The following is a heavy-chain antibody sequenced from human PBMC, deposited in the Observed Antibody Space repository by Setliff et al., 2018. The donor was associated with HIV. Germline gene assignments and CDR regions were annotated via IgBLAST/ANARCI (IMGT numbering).Heavy chain of an antibody. Sequence: ASVKVSCKASGYTFTSYGISWVRQAPGQGLEWMGWISAYNGNTNYAQKLQGRVTMTRDTSISTAYMELSRLRSDDTAVYYCARDWVDDSKTYGMDVWGQGTTVTVSS. CDR3: ARDWVDDSKTYGMDV. CDR2: ISAYNGNT. J-gene: IGHJ6*02. CDR1: GYTFTSYG. D-gene: IGHD3-22*01. V-gene: IGHV1-18*01.